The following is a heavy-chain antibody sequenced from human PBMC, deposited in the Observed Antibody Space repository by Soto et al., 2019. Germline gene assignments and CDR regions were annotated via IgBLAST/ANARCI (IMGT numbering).Heavy chain of an antibody. CDR2: IYYSGST. D-gene: IGHD2-15*01. CDR1: GGSISSSSYY. V-gene: IGHV4-39*01. J-gene: IGHJ6*02. Sequence: SETLSLTCTVSGGSISSSSYYWGWIRQPPGKGLEWIGSIYYSGSTYYNPSLKSRVTISVDTSKNQFSLKLSSVTAADTAVYYCARHTGDCSGGSCYARGELHYVMDVWGQGTTVTVSS. CDR3: ARHTGDCSGGSCYARGELHYVMDV.